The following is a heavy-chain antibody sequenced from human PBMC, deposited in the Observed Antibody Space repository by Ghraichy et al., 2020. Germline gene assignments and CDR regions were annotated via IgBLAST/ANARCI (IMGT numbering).Heavy chain of an antibody. V-gene: IGHV4-59*02. J-gene: IGHJ5*02. CDR3: ARDGSSTLYNWFDP. CDR2: VYHTGST. Sequence: SQTLSLTCTVSGASVSSYYWNWFRRPPGKNLEWIGYVYHTGSTHYNPSLKGRVTISVDTSKNQFSLNLRSVTAADTAVYYCARDGSSTLYNWFDPWGQGIRVTVSS. D-gene: IGHD1-1*01. CDR1: GASVSSYY.